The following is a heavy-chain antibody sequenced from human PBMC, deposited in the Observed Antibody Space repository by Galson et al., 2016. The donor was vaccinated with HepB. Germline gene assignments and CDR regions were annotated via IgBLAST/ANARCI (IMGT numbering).Heavy chain of an antibody. CDR3: ARSAAGRTATTTLA. CDR1: GFDFNDSS. CDR2: ISFDGRNG. J-gene: IGHJ5*02. Sequence: SLRLSCAASGFDFNDSSMHWVRQSPGKGLEWVAGISFDGRNGYYADSVKGRFIIPRDSSKKTVHLQMNSLRSKDTAVYYCARSAAGRTATTTLAWGQGILVTVSS. D-gene: IGHD4-17*01. V-gene: IGHV3-30-3*01.